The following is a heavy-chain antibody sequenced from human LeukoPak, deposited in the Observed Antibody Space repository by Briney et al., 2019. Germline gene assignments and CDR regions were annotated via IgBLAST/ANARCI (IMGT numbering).Heavy chain of an antibody. D-gene: IGHD3-10*01. CDR2: IYYSGST. Sequence: SETLSLTCTVSGGSISSSSYYWGWIRQPPGKGLEWIGYIYYSGSTNYNPSLKSRVTISVDTSKNQFSLKLSSVTAADTAVYYCARAGGSGSYYRDAFDIWGQGTMVTVSS. CDR3: ARAGGSGSYYRDAFDI. V-gene: IGHV4-61*05. CDR1: GGSISSSSYY. J-gene: IGHJ3*02.